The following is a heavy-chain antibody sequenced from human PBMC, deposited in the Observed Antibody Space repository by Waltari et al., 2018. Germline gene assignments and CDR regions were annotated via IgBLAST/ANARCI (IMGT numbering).Heavy chain of an antibody. J-gene: IGHJ5*02. CDR3: AKGTSGTYYYALGS. CDR2: ITGSGGST. D-gene: IGHD1-26*01. CDR1: GFTFSSSA. Sequence: EVQLLESGGGLVQPGESLGLSCAASGFTFSSSAVSWVRQAPGKGLEWVSGITGSGGSTYYADSVKGRFTISRDNSKNTLYLQMNSLRAEDTAVYYCAKGTSGTYYYALGSWGQGALVTVSS. V-gene: IGHV3-23*01.